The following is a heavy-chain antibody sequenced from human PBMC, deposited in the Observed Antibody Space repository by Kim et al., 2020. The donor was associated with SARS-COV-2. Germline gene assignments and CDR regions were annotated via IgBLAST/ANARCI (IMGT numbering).Heavy chain of an antibody. CDR1: GGSFSGYY. V-gene: IGHV4-34*01. J-gene: IGHJ3*02. CDR2: INHSGST. Sequence: SETLSLTCAVYGGSFSGYYWSWIRQPPGKGLEWIGEINHSGSTNYNPSLKSRVTISVDTSKNQFSLKLSSVTAADTAVYYCARSLGYSGYDLVGVNAFDIWGQGTMVTVSS. CDR3: ARSLGYSGYDLVGVNAFDI. D-gene: IGHD5-12*01.